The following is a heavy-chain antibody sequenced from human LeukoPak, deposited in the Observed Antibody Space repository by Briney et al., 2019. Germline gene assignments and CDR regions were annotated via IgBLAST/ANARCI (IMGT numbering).Heavy chain of an antibody. CDR1: GFTFSSYG. J-gene: IGHJ3*02. CDR3: ARADATDYDFWSGYYPDAFDI. D-gene: IGHD3-3*01. V-gene: IGHV3-30*02. CDR2: IRYDGSNK. Sequence: GGSLRLSCAASGFTFSSYGMHWVRQAPGKGLEWVAFIRYDGSNKYYADSVKGRFTISRDNAKNSLYLQMNSLRAEDTAVYYCARADATDYDFWSGYYPDAFDIWGQGTMVTVSS.